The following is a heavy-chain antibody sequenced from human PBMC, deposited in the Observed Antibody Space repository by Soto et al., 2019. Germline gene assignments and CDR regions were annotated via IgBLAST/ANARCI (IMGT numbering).Heavy chain of an antibody. V-gene: IGHV3-23*01. J-gene: IGHJ6*02. CDR1: GFTFNNYG. CDR2: ISGSGGTT. D-gene: IGHD2-2*01. CDR3: ARSRTKPPYCSTASCYAYYYYSLDV. Sequence: EVQLWDSGGDLVQPGGSLRLSCAASGFTFNNYGMAWVRQAPGKGLEWVSGISGSGGTTYYADSVKGRFTVSRDNPKSTLYLQMSSLRADDTAVYYCARSRTKPPYCSTASCYAYYYYSLDVWGQGTTVTVSS.